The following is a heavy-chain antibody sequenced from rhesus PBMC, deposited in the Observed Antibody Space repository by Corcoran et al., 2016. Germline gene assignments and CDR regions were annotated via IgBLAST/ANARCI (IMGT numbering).Heavy chain of an antibody. Sequence: QVQLQESGPGVVKPSETLSLTCAVSGYSISSGYDWSWIRQPPWKGLEWIGYSYGSSGITNYNPSLKNRVTISKDTSKNQCSLKLGAVTAADTAVYYCARDTYSGYRSYGLDSWGQGVVVTVSS. V-gene: IGHV4-76*01. CDR3: ARDTYSGYRSYGLDS. CDR1: GYSISSGYD. D-gene: IGHD5-24*01. CDR2: SYGSSGIT. J-gene: IGHJ6*01.